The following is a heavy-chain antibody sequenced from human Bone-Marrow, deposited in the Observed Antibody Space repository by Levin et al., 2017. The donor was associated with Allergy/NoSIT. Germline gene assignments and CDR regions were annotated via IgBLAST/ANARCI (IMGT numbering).Heavy chain of an antibody. CDR3: ARGIAVAPDRDAFDI. D-gene: IGHD6-19*01. J-gene: IGHJ3*02. Sequence: PSETLSLTCAVSGGSISSGGYSWSWIRQPPGKGLEWIGYIYHSGSTYYNPSLKSRVTISVDRSKNQFSLKLSSVTAADTAVYYCARGIAVAPDRDAFDIWGQGTMVTVSS. CDR2: IYHSGST. V-gene: IGHV4-30-2*01. CDR1: GGSISSGGYS.